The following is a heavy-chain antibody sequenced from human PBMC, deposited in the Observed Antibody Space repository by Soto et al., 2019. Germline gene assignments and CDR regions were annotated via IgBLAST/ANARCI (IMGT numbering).Heavy chain of an antibody. CDR2: ISGSGGST. V-gene: IGHV3-23*01. CDR3: AKDGDYYYDSSGYSVYYFDY. CDR1: GFTFSSYA. J-gene: IGHJ4*02. D-gene: IGHD3-22*01. Sequence: GGSLRLSCAASGFTFSSYAMSWVRQAPGKGLEWVSAISGSGGSTYYADSVKGRFTISRDNSKNTLYLQMNSLRAEDTAVYYCAKDGDYYYDSSGYSVYYFDYWGQGTLVTVSS.